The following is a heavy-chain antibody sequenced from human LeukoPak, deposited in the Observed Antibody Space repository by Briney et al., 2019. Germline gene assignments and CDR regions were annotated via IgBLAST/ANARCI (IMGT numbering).Heavy chain of an antibody. Sequence: SVKVSCKASGGTFSSYAISWVRQAPGQGLEWMGGIIPIFGTANYAQEFQGRVTITADESTSTAYMELSSLRSEDTAVYYCARGPGVPAAIRPLDYYYGMDVWGQGTTVTVSS. V-gene: IGHV1-69*01. D-gene: IGHD2-2*01. CDR1: GGTFSSYA. CDR3: ARGPGVPAAIRPLDYYYGMDV. J-gene: IGHJ6*02. CDR2: IIPIFGTA.